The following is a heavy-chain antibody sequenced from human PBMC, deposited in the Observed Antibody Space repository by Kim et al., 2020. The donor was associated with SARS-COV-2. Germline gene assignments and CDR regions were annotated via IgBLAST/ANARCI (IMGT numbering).Heavy chain of an antibody. V-gene: IGHV3-23*01. Sequence: KGRFTISRDNSKNTLYLQMNSLRAEDTAVYYCAKGYGSGSSYNHYAEIDYWGQGTLVTVSS. CDR3: AKGYGSGSSYNHYAEIDY. D-gene: IGHD3-10*01. J-gene: IGHJ4*02.